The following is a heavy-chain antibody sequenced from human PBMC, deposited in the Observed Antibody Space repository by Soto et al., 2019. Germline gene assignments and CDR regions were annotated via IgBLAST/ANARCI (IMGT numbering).Heavy chain of an antibody. V-gene: IGHV1-46*01. CDR1: GYTFTSYY. D-gene: IGHD2-15*01. J-gene: IGHJ4*02. Sequence: QVQLVQSGAEVKKPGASVKVSCKASGYTFTSYYMHWVRQAPGQGLEWMGIINPSGGSTSYAQKFQGRVPMTRDTSTGTGYMELSSLRSEDTAVYYCARGLRGGIDSWGQGTLVTVSS. CDR2: INPSGGST. CDR3: ARGLRGGIDS.